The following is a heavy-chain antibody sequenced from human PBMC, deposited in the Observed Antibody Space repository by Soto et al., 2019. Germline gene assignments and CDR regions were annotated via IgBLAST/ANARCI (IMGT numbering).Heavy chain of an antibody. J-gene: IGHJ4*02. Sequence: EVQLLESGGGLVQPGGSLRLSCAASGFTFSSYAMIWVRQAPGKGLEWVSAISGNGGSTYYADAEMGRSTISGDNSKNKQYLQMNGLRAEDTDVYYCAPTPVGGSSGGDYWGQGTLVTVSS. CDR1: GFTFSSYA. CDR3: APTPVGGSSGGDY. D-gene: IGHD6-19*01. V-gene: IGHV3-23*01. CDR2: ISGNGGST.